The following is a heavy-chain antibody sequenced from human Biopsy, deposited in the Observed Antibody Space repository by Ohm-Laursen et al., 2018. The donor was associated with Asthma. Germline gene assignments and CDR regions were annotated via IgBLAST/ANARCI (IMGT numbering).Heavy chain of an antibody. CDR2: ISVYNGNT. D-gene: IGHD3-10*01. Sequence: SVKVSCNASGYTFNSAGITWVRQAPGQGLEWMGWISVYNGNTKVAQKLQDRVTMITDTSTGTAYMELRSLRSDDTAVYFCARAVDYSHYYGIDVWGQGTTVTVS. V-gene: IGHV1-18*01. J-gene: IGHJ6*02. CDR1: GYTFNSAG. CDR3: ARAVDYSHYYGIDV.